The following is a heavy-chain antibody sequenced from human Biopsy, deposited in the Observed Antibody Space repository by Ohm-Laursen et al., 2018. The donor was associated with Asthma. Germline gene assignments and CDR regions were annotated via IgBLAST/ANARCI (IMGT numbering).Heavy chain of an antibody. Sequence: ATVKVSCKTSGYTFNSAGITWGRQAPGQGLEGMGGISVYNGNTKVAQKLQDRVTMITDTSTSTAYMELRSLRSDDTAVYFCARAVDYSHYYGIDVWGQGTTVTVS. CDR3: ARAVDYSHYYGIDV. V-gene: IGHV1-18*01. CDR1: GYTFNSAG. CDR2: ISVYNGNT. J-gene: IGHJ6*02. D-gene: IGHD3-10*01.